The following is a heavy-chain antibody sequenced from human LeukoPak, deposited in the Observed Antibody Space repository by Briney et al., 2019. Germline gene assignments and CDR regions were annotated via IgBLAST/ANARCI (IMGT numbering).Heavy chain of an antibody. CDR1: GGSFSGYY. J-gene: IGHJ4*02. CDR2: INHSGST. CDR3: ARGPRQFDY. Sequence: PSETLSLTCAVYGGSFSGYYWSWIRQPPGKGLEWIGEINHSGSTNYNPSLKSRVTISVDTSKNQFSLKLSSVTAADTAVYYCARGPRQFDYWGQGTLVTVSS. V-gene: IGHV4-34*01.